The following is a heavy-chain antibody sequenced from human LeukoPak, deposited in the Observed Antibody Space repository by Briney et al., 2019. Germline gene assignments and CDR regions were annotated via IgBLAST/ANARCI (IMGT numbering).Heavy chain of an antibody. D-gene: IGHD3-22*01. CDR3: AKVGAYYYDSSGYSIFDY. CDR2: IYLDGSRA. CDR1: GFTFTNYW. J-gene: IGHJ4*02. Sequence: GGSLRLSCAVSGFTFTNYWMSWARQSPGKGLEWVANIYLDGSRAYYVDSVKGRFTISRDNSKNTLYLQMNSLRAEDTAVYYCAKVGAYYYDSSGYSIFDYWGQGTLVTVSS. V-gene: IGHV3-7*03.